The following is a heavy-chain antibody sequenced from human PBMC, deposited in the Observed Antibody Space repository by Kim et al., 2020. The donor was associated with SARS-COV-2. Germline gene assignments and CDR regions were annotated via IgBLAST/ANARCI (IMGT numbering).Heavy chain of an antibody. Sequence: SGKGRFTISRDNAKNSLYLQMNSLRSEDTAVYYCTRGPAYYYNSRGPDFDYWGQGTLVTVSS. CDR3: TRGPAYYYNSRGPDFDY. D-gene: IGHD3-22*01. V-gene: IGHV3-11*05. J-gene: IGHJ4*02.